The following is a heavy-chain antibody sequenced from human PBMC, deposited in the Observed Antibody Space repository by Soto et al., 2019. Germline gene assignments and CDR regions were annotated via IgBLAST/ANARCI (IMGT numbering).Heavy chain of an antibody. V-gene: IGHV4-59*01. D-gene: IGHD3-22*01. CDR1: GDSINSYY. CDR3: ARTYDNSGPNSGGYAFDI. CDR2: FYKSGTT. J-gene: IGHJ3*02. Sequence: QVQLQESGPGLVKPSETLSFTCTVSGDSINSYYWSWIRQPPGKGLEWIAYFYKSGTTNYNPSLKSRVTISVDTSKNQFSLKLSFVTAADTAVYYCARTYDNSGPNSGGYAFDIWGQGTMLTVSS.